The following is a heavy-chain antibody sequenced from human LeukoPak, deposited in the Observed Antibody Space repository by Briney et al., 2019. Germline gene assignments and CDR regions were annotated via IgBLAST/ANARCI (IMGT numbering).Heavy chain of an antibody. V-gene: IGHV4-31*03. CDR3: AREAWAGTLSGWFDP. D-gene: IGHD1-7*01. CDR1: GGPISRGAYY. Sequence: SQTLSFTFSVSGGPISRGAYYWSWVRQSPGKGLEWIGYIFSSGVTSYNPSLRSRVTVSFDTSKNQFFLNLNSVTAADSAVYYCAREAWAGTLSGWFDPWGQGTLVTVSS. CDR2: IFSSGVT. J-gene: IGHJ5*02.